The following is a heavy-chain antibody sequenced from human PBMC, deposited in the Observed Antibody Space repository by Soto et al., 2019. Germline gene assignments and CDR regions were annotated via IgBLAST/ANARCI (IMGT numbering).Heavy chain of an antibody. D-gene: IGHD3-22*01. CDR2: MNPNSGNT. CDR3: ARRDYYDSSGYYFDWFDP. J-gene: IGHJ5*02. Sequence: ASVKVSCKASGYTFTSYDINWVRQATGQGLEWMGWMNPNSGNTGYAQKFQGRVTMTRNTSISTAYMELSSLRSEDTAVYYCARRDYYDSSGYYFDWFDPWGQGTLVTVSS. V-gene: IGHV1-8*01. CDR1: GYTFTSYD.